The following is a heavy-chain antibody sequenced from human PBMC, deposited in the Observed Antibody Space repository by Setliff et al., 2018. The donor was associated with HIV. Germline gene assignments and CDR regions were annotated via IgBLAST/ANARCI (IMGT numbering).Heavy chain of an antibody. CDR3: ASSGYNYGSGTYYRMGAFDI. D-gene: IGHD3-10*01. J-gene: IGHJ3*02. Sequence: HPGGSLRLSCAASGFTFSSCWVTWVRQGPGKGLEWVANIKQDGSEKYYVDSVKGRFTISRDNGKNSLYLQMNSLRAEDTAVYYCASSGYNYGSGTYYRMGAFDIWGQGTMVTVSS. CDR1: GFTFSSCW. V-gene: IGHV3-7*03. CDR2: IKQDGSEK.